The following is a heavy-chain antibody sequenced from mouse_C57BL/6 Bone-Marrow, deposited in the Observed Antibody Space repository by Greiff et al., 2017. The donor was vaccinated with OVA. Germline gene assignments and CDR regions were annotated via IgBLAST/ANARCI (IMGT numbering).Heavy chain of an antibody. D-gene: IGHD1-1*01. CDR1: GYTFTSSW. CDR3: GREELLQFAD. Sequence: QVQLQQPGAELVKPGASVKLSCKASGYTFTSSWITWVKQRPGQGLEWIGDIYPGSGSTNYNEKFKSKAPLTVDTSSSTAYMQLSSRTSEESAVYYCGREELLQFADWGQGTLVTVSA. J-gene: IGHJ3*01. V-gene: IGHV1-55*01. CDR2: IYPGSGST.